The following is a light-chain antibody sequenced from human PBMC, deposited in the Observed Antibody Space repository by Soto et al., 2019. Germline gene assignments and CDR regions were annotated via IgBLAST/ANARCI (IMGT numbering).Light chain of an antibody. Sequence: DIQMTQSPSTLSASVGDRVTITCRASQYMSSWLAWYQEKPGKAPKLLIYQASILESAAPSRFSGSASATEFNLTISSLQPDDFATYYCQQYYTYPYTFGQGTKLEIQ. V-gene: IGKV1-5*03. CDR2: QAS. CDR1: QYMSSW. J-gene: IGKJ2*01. CDR3: QQYYTYPYT.